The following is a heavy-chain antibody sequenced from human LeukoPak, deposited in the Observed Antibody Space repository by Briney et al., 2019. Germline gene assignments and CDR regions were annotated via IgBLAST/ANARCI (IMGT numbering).Heavy chain of an antibody. CDR1: GGSISSGSYY. J-gene: IGHJ4*02. CDR3: ARGALGYYDSSGYYRDY. V-gene: IGHV4-61*02. D-gene: IGHD3-22*01. CDR2: IYTSGST. Sequence: SSQTLSLTCTVSGGSISSGSYYWSWIRQPAGKGLEWIGRIYTSGSTNYNPSLKSRVTISVDTSKNQFSLKLSSVTAADTAVYYCARGALGYYDSSGYYRDYWGQGTLVPVSS.